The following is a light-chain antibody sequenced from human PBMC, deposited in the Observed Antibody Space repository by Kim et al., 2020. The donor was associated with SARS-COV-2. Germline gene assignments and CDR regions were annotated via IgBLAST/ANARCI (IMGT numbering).Light chain of an antibody. V-gene: IGLV2-14*01. CDR2: EVS. J-gene: IGLJ3*02. Sequence: GQSITTSCTGTSSDVGGYNYVAWYQQHPGKAPKLMIYEVSKRPSGVSNRFSGSKSGNTASLTISGLQAEDEADYHCSSFTSSSTWVFGGGTQLTVL. CDR3: SSFTSSSTWV. CDR1: SSDVGGYNY.